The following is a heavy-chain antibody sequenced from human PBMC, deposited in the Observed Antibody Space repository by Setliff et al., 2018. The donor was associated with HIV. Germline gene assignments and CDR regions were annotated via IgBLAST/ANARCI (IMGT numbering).Heavy chain of an antibody. V-gene: IGHV1-18*01. CDR1: GYIFSTFG. CDR2: ISASNGDT. D-gene: IGHD2-21*02. Sequence: ASVKVSCKASGYIFSTFGITWVRQAPGQGPEWMGWISASNGDTNYAQKFQGRVTMTTDTSTSTAYMDLRSLRSDDTAVYYCARAGAEVTSHFDWWGQGTLVTVSS. J-gene: IGHJ4*02. CDR3: ARAGAEVTSHFDW.